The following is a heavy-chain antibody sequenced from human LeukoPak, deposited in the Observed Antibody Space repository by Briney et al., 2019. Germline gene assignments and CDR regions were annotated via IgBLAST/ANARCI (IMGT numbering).Heavy chain of an antibody. CDR3: AKSTYSGYDPEYYFDY. J-gene: IGHJ4*02. CDR1: GFTFSSYW. CDR2: ISGNGGFT. D-gene: IGHD5-12*01. Sequence: GGSLRLSCAASGFTFSSYWMSWVRQAPGKGLEWVSTISGNGGFTYNADSVKGRFTISRDNSKNTLYLQMNRLRAEDTAVYYCAKSTYSGYDPEYYFDYWGQGTLVTVSS. V-gene: IGHV3-23*01.